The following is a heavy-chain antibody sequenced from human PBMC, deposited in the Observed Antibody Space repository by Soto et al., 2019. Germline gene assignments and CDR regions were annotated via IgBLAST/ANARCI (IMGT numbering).Heavy chain of an antibody. J-gene: IGHJ4*02. CDR2: ISGDGGST. V-gene: IGHV3-43*02. Sequence: GGSLRLSCAASGFTFDDYAMHWVRQAPGKGLEWVSLISGDGGSTYYADSVKGRFTISRDNSKNSLYLQMNSLRTEDTALDYCAKEYYDSNGYYDYWGQGTLVTVSS. D-gene: IGHD3-22*01. CDR1: GFTFDDYA. CDR3: AKEYYDSNGYYDY.